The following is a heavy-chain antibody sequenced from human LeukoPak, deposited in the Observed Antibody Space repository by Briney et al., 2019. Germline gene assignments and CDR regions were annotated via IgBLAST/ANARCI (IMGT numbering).Heavy chain of an antibody. CDR3: ARLRVRGVKLRNWFDP. Sequence: SETLSLTCAVDGGSFSGYYWSWSRQPAGKGLEWIGEINPSGSTNYNPSLKSRVTISVDTSKNQFSLKLSSVTAADTAVYYCARLRVRGVKLRNWFDPWGQGTLVTVSS. CDR2: INPSGST. V-gene: IGHV4-34*01. J-gene: IGHJ5*02. D-gene: IGHD3-10*01. CDR1: GGSFSGYY.